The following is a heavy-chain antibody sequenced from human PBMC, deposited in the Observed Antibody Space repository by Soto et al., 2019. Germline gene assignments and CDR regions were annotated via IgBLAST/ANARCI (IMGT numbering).Heavy chain of an antibody. CDR2: LIPVSGAA. J-gene: IGHJ4*02. CDR1: GGTFGSYA. D-gene: IGHD2-2*01. Sequence: QVQLVQSGAEVKKPGSSVKVSCKASGGTFGSYAFSWVRQAPGQGLEWMGGLIPVSGAAHYAQKFQGRVTITADESTSTAYMELSSLSSQDTAVYYCATALGCRSTSCTLDYWGQGTRFIVSS. CDR3: ATALGCRSTSCTLDY. V-gene: IGHV1-69*01.